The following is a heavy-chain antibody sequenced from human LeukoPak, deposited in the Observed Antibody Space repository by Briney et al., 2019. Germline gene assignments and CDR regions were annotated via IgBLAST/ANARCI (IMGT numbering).Heavy chain of an antibody. CDR3: ARDHSNTWYGVDY. CDR1: GFTFSSYG. J-gene: IGHJ4*02. D-gene: IGHD6-13*01. V-gene: IGHV3-33*01. Sequence: PGRSLRLSCAASGFTFSSYGMHWVRQAPGKGLEWVAVTWYDGSNKYNVDSVKGRFTISRDNSKNTLYLQMNSLRAEDTAVYYCARDHSNTWYGVDYWGQGTLVTVSS. CDR2: TWYDGSNK.